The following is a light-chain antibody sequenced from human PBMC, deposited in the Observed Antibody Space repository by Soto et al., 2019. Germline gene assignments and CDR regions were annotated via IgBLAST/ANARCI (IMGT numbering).Light chain of an antibody. CDR3: QQYESYSRT. CDR1: QSINTW. CDR2: DAS. V-gene: IGKV1-5*01. J-gene: IGKJ1*01. Sequence: DIKMTQSPSTLSASVGEGVTITCRASQSINTWLAWYQHKPGKGPKLMIYDASSLQGGVPPRFSGSGSGTEFTLTISSLQPDDVATYYCQQYESYSRTLGRGTKVDIK.